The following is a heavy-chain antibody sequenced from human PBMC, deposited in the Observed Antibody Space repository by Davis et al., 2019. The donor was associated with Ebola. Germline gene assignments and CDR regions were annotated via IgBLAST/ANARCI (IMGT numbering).Heavy chain of an antibody. CDR1: GFTFSSYS. J-gene: IGHJ6*02. CDR2: ISSSSSTI. Sequence: PGGSLRLSCAASGFTFSSYSMNWVRQAPGKGLEWVSYISSSSSTIYYADSVKGRFTISRDNAKNSLYLQMNSLRAEDTAVYYCARAGVGNYGDYHGYYYYYDMDVWGQGTTVTVSS. CDR3: ARAGVGNYGDYHGYYYYYDMDV. D-gene: IGHD4-17*01. V-gene: IGHV3-48*04.